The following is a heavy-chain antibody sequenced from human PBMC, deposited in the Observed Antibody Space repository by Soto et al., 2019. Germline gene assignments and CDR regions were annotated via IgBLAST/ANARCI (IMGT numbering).Heavy chain of an antibody. CDR1: GGSISSNTYY. Sequence: QLQLQESGPGLVKPSETLSLTCTVSGGSISSNTYYWAWIRQPPGKGLEWIGSIYYSGSTYYNPSLQSRVTISVDTSKNQFSLKLTSVTAADTAVYYCATRGGYSSAYYFDYWGQGTLVTVSS. CDR2: IYYSGST. V-gene: IGHV4-39*01. J-gene: IGHJ4*02. CDR3: ATRGGYSSAYYFDY. D-gene: IGHD2-15*01.